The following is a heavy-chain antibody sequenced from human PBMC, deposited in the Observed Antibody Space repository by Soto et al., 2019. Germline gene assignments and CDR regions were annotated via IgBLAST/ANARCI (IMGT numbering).Heavy chain of an antibody. CDR3: ARVYCSSTSCSDAFDI. CDR2: MNPNSGNT. V-gene: IGHV1-8*01. D-gene: IGHD2-2*01. J-gene: IGHJ3*02. CDR1: GYTFTSYD. Sequence: ASVKVSCKASGYTFTSYDINWVRQATGQGLEWMGWMNPNSGNTGYAQKFQGRVTMTRNTSISTAYMGLSSLRSEDTAVYYCARVYCSSTSCSDAFDIWGQGTMVTVSS.